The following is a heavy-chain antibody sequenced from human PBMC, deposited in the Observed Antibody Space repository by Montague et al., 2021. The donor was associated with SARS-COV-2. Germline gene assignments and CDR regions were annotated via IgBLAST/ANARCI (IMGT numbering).Heavy chain of an antibody. D-gene: IGHD6-13*01. V-gene: IGHV4-59*01. CDR1: GASINDYY. J-gene: IGHJ4*02. Sequence: SETLSLTCNVSGASINDYYWNWLRQSPGKRLEWIGCVYTAVRTSYNPSLKGRVTISLDTSKNQISLKLTSMTAADAAVYFCARRAAGGLFYFDYWGLGTLVSVSS. CDR2: VYTAVRT. CDR3: ARRAAGGLFYFDY.